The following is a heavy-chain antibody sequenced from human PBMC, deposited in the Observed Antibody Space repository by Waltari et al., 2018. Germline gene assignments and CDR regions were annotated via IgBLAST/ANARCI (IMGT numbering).Heavy chain of an antibody. J-gene: IGHJ4*02. V-gene: IGHV3-23*04. D-gene: IGHD6-13*01. CDR1: GFTFSSYA. CDR2: ISGSGGST. CDR3: ARQLVEELYFDY. Sequence: EVQLVESGGGLVQPGGSLRLSCAASGFTFSSYAMSWVRQAPGKGLEWVSAISGSGGSTYYADSVKGRFTISRDNSKNTRYLQMNSLRAEDTAVYYCARQLVEELYFDYWGQGTLVTVSS.